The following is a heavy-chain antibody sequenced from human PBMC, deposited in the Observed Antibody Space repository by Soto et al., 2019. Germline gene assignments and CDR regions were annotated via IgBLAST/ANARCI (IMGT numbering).Heavy chain of an antibody. D-gene: IGHD3-22*01. J-gene: IGHJ5*02. CDR3: TTGLGDSSGYTNGANWFDP. V-gene: IGHV3-15*07. CDR2: IKSKTDGGTT. CDR1: GFTFSNAW. Sequence: GGSLRLSCAASGFTFSNAWMNWVRQAPGKGLEWVGRIKSKTDGGTTDYAAPVKGRFTISRDDSKNTLYLQMNSLKTEDTAVYYCTTGLGDSSGYTNGANWFDPWGQGTLVTVSS.